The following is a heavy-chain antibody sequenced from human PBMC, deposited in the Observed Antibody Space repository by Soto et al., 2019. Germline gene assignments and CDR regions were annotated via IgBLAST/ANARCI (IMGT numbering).Heavy chain of an antibody. V-gene: IGHV4-61*08. Sequence: QVQLQESGPGLVKPSETLSLTCNGSAGSVNSGGYYWSWIRQPPGKALEWIGYIYFSGDTGYTPSLKSRVSISLDTSTNRFSLKLRTVTAADTAIYYCARYVAWGYFDNWGQGTLVTVSS. CDR3: ARYVAWGYFDN. J-gene: IGHJ4*02. D-gene: IGHD3-10*02. CDR2: IYFSGDT. CDR1: AGSVNSGGYY.